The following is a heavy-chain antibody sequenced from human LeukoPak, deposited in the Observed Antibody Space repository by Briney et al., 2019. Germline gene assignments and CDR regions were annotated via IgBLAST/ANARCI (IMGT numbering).Heavy chain of an antibody. CDR3: ARASSVVADY. D-gene: IGHD2-21*01. Sequence: GGSLRLSCAASGFTVSSDYMSWVRQAPGKGLEWVSVIYSGGSTYYADSVKGRFTISRDNSKNTLYLQMNSLRAEDTAVYYCARASSVVADYWGQGTLVTVSS. CDR1: GFTVSSDY. J-gene: IGHJ4*02. V-gene: IGHV3-53*01. CDR2: IYSGGST.